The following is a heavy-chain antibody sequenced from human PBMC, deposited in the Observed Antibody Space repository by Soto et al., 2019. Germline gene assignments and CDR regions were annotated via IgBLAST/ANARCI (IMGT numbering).Heavy chain of an antibody. V-gene: IGHV1-3*01. CDR2: INAGNGNT. CDR1: GDSFASYA. CDR3: ARVGCTNGVCYIQIGAFDI. Sequence: GASVEVSCKASGDSFASYAMHWVRQAPGQRLEWMGWINAGNGNTKYSQKFQGRVTITRDTSASTAYMELSSLRSEDTAVYYCARVGCTNGVCYIQIGAFDIWGQGTMVTVSS. J-gene: IGHJ3*02. D-gene: IGHD2-8*01.